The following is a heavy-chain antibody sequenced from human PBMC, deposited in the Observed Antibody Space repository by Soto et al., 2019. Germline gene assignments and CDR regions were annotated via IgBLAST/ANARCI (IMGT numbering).Heavy chain of an antibody. CDR1: GFTFSSYA. V-gene: IGHV3-64*01. Sequence: GGSLRLSCAASGFTFSSYAMEWVRQAPGEGLEYVSVISSNGGSTYYAKSVKGRVTITRDASASTAYMELSSLKSEDTAVYYCARVAVGTISFDYWGQGTLVTVSS. CDR3: ARVAVGTISFDY. J-gene: IGHJ4*02. D-gene: IGHD2-8*01. CDR2: ISSNGGST.